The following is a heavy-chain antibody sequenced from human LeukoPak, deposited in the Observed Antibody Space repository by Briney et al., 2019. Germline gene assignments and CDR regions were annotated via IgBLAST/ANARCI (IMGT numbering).Heavy chain of an antibody. D-gene: IGHD6-13*01. V-gene: IGHV3-30*18. Sequence: GGSLRLSCAASGFTFSSYGMHWVRQAPGKGLEWVAVISYDGSNKYYADSVKGRFTISRDNSKNTLYLQMNSLRAEDTAVYYCAKGGSSSRDYFDYWGQGTPVTVSS. J-gene: IGHJ4*02. CDR2: ISYDGSNK. CDR3: AKGGSSSRDYFDY. CDR1: GFTFSSYG.